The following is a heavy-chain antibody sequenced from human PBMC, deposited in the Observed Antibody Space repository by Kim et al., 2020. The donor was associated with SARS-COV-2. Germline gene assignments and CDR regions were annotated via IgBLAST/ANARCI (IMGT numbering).Heavy chain of an antibody. CDR3: ARTLRYSSGWYRY. CDR1: GYTFTGYY. J-gene: IGHJ4*02. Sequence: ASVKVSCKASGYTFTGYYMHWVRQAPGQGLEWMGRINPNSGGTNYAQKFQGRVTMTRDTSISTAYMELSRLRSDDTAVYYCARTLRYSSGWYRYWGQGTLVTVSS. CDR2: INPNSGGT. V-gene: IGHV1-2*06. D-gene: IGHD6-19*01.